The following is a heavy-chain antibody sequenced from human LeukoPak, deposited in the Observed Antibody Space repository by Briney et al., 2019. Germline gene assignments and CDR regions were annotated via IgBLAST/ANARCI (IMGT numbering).Heavy chain of an antibody. CDR2: IYYSGST. Sequence: PSETLSLTCTVSGGSISSYYWSWIRQPPGKGLEWIGYIYYSGSTNYNPSLKSRVTISVDTSKNQFSLKLSSVTAADTAVYYCARGGSGWYKVDYFDYWGQGTLVTASS. J-gene: IGHJ4*02. CDR1: GGSISSYY. D-gene: IGHD6-19*01. V-gene: IGHV4-59*12. CDR3: ARGGSGWYKVDYFDY.